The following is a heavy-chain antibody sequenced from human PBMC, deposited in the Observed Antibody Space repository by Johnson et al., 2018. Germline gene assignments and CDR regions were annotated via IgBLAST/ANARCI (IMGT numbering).Heavy chain of an antibody. Sequence: EVQLLETGGGLVKPGGSLRLSCAATGFTFSSYSMNWVRQAPGKGPEWVSSIISSSSYIYYADSVKGRFTISRDNAKNSMYLQMNSLRSEYTAGYYCSSTGDSSGYGFWGKGTTVTVSS. V-gene: IGHV3-21*01. CDR1: GFTFSSYS. D-gene: IGHD3-22*01. J-gene: IGHJ6*04. CDR3: SSTGDSSGYGF. CDR2: IISSSSYI.